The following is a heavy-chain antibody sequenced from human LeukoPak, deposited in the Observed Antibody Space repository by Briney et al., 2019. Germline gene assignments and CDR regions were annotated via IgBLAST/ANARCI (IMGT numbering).Heavy chain of an antibody. J-gene: IGHJ3*02. D-gene: IGHD6-13*01. CDR3: AKDVFLEVAAAGGDAFDI. V-gene: IGHV3-23*01. CDR1: GFTFSSYW. Sequence: PGGSLRLSCAASGFTFSSYWMSWVRQAPGKGLEWVSAISGSGGSTYYADSVKGRFTISRDNSKNTLYLQMNSLRAEDTAVYYCAKDVFLEVAAAGGDAFDIWGQGTMVTVSS. CDR2: ISGSGGST.